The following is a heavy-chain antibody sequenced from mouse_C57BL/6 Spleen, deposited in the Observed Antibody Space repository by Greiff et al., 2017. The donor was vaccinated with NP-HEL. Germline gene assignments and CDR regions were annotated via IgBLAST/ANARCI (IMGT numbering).Heavy chain of an antibody. V-gene: IGHV5-6*01. D-gene: IGHD2-4*01. J-gene: IGHJ4*01. CDR1: GFTFSSYG. CDR3: ARTDYDDVGYAMDY. CDR2: ISSGGSYT. Sequence: EVQLQQSGGDLVKPGGSLKLSCAASGFTFSSYGMSWVRQTPDKRLAWVATISSGGSYTYYPYSVKGRFNISRDNAKNTLYLQMSSLKSEDTAMYYCARTDYDDVGYAMDYWGQGTSVTVSS.